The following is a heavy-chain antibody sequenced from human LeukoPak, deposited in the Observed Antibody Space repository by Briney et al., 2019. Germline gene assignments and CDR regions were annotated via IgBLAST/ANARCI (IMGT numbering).Heavy chain of an antibody. V-gene: IGHV3-21*01. Sequence: PGGSLRLSCAASGFTFSSYSMNWVRQAPGKGLEWVSSISSSSSYIYYADSVKGRFTISRDNAKNSLYLQMNSLRAEDTAVYYCARDSERPVTMEPLRHWGQGTLVTVSS. CDR1: GFTFSSYS. J-gene: IGHJ4*02. D-gene: IGHD3-3*01. CDR3: ARDSERPVTMEPLRH. CDR2: ISSSSSYI.